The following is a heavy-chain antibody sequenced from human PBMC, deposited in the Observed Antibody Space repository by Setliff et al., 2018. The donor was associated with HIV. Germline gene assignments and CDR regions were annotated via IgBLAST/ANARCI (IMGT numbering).Heavy chain of an antibody. Sequence: SETLSLTCTVSGGSISSHYWSWIRQPPGKGLEWIGSLYYSGSTDYSPSLKGRVSISVDTSKNQLSLKLNSLTAADTAVYYCARDPGGLYCRSTTCQGGCFDPWCQGTLVTVS. V-gene: IGHV4-59*11. CDR3: ARDPGGLYCRSTTCQGGCFDP. CDR2: LYYSGST. J-gene: IGHJ5*02. CDR1: GGSISSHY. D-gene: IGHD2-2*01.